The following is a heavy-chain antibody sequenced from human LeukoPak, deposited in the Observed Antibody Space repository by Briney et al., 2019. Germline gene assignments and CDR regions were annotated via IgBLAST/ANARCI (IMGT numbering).Heavy chain of an antibody. Sequence: SETLSLTCAVYGGSFSGYYWSCIRQPPGKRLECIGEINHSGSTNSNPSLKSRVTISVDTSKNQFSLKLSSVTAADTAVYYCARGLLLLWFGEFAHFDYWGQGTMVTVSS. J-gene: IGHJ4*02. CDR3: ARGLLLLWFGEFAHFDY. CDR2: INHSGST. CDR1: GGSFSGYY. V-gene: IGHV4-34*01. D-gene: IGHD3-10*01.